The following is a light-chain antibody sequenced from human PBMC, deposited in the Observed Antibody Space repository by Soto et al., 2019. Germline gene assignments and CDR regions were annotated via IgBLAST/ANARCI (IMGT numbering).Light chain of an antibody. CDR2: SAS. Sequence: DIQMTQSPSSLSASVLYIVTITCRASQTISAFLNLYQHKPGKAPELLIFSASKLQTGVPSRFSGRGSGTAFTLTITSLRPEDFATYYCQQTYSPPGTFGQGTKVDIK. J-gene: IGKJ1*01. V-gene: IGKV1-39*01. CDR3: QQTYSPPGT. CDR1: QTISAF.